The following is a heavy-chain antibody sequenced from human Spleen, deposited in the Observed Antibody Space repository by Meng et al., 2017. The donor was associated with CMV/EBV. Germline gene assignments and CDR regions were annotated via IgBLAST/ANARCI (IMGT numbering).Heavy chain of an antibody. CDR2: INHSGST. J-gene: IGHJ4*02. CDR1: GGSFTGYY. CDR3: ARKRRGSSTSCFDY. Sequence: GSLRLSCVVYGGSFTGYYWSWIRQPPGKGLEWIGEINHSGSTNYNPSLKSRVTISVDTSKNQFSLKLSSVTAADTAVYYCARKRRGSSTSCFDYWGQGTLVTVSS. D-gene: IGHD2-2*01. V-gene: IGHV4-34*01.